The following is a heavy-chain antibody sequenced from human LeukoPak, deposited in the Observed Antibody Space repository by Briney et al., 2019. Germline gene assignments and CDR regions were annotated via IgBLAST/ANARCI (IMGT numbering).Heavy chain of an antibody. CDR1: GYTFTSYG. J-gene: IGHJ3*02. CDR2: ISAYNGNT. D-gene: IGHD3-22*01. CDR3: ARDVRARPRDNLLHHPFTNIPFDNAFDI. Sequence: GASVKVSCKASGYTFTSYGISWVRQAPGQGLEWMGWISAYNGNTNYAQKLQGRVTMTTDTSTSTAYMELRSLRSDDTAVYYCARDVRARPRDNLLHHPFTNIPFDNAFDIWGQGTMVTVSS. V-gene: IGHV1-18*01.